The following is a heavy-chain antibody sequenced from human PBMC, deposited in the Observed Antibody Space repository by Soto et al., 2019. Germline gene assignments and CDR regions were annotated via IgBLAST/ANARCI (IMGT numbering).Heavy chain of an antibody. J-gene: IGHJ5*02. CDR1: GGSISSSGYY. V-gene: IGHV4-31*03. D-gene: IGHD3-22*01. Sequence: QVQLQESGPGLVKPSQTLSLTCTVSGGSISSSGYYWSWLRQNPGKGLEWIGYIHYSGNTYYMPSLKSRVTISLDTSKNQFSLKLSSVTAADTAVYYCARDVSYDGSGWDNWFDPWGQGTLVTVSS. CDR3: ARDVSYDGSGWDNWFDP. CDR2: IHYSGNT.